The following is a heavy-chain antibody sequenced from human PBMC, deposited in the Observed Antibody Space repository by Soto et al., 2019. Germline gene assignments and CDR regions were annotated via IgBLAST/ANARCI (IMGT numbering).Heavy chain of an antibody. V-gene: IGHV4-39*01. J-gene: IGHJ5*02. Sequence: SETLSLTCTVSGGSISSSSYYWGWIRQPPGKGLEWIGSIYYSGSTYYNPSLKSRVTISVDTSKNQFSLKLSSVTAADTAVYYCATTSSGSYDYIWGSYRPVVPPRPGGWFDPWGQGTLVTVSS. D-gene: IGHD3-16*02. CDR3: ATTSSGSYDYIWGSYRPVVPPRPGGWFDP. CDR1: GGSISSSSYY. CDR2: IYYSGST.